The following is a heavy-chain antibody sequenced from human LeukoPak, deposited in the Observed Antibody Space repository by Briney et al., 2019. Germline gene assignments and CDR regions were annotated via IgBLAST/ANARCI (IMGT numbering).Heavy chain of an antibody. D-gene: IGHD2-15*01. Sequence: GASVKVSCKASGYTFTSYGISWVRQAPGQGLEWMGWISAYNGNTNYAQKLQGRVTMTTDTSTGTAYMELRSLRSDDTAVYYCARVPNCSGGSCYGGWGQGTLVTVSS. V-gene: IGHV1-18*01. J-gene: IGHJ4*02. CDR2: ISAYNGNT. CDR1: GYTFTSYG. CDR3: ARVPNCSGGSCYGG.